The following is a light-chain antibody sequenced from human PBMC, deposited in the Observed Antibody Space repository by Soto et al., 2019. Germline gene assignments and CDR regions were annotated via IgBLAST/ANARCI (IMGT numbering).Light chain of an antibody. CDR1: SSDVGGYNS. CDR2: EVS. J-gene: IGLJ2*01. V-gene: IGLV2-14*01. CDR3: TSYTSSNTLV. Sequence: QSALTQPASVSGSPGQSITISCTGTSSDVGGYNSVSWYQQHPGIAPKLMIYEVSNRPSGVSNRFSGSKSGNTASLTISGLQAEDEADYYCTSYTSSNTLVFGGGTKLTVL.